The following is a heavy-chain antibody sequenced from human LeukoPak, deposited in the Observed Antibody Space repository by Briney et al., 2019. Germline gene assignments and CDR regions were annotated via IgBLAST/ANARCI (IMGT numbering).Heavy chain of an antibody. D-gene: IGHD5-24*01. Sequence: PGGSLRLSCVASGFTFSDYYMSWIRQAPGKGLEWVSYIPSTSSYTSYADSVRGRFTISRDNAKNSLYLQMNSLRAEDTAVYYCARDPVGGDIDYWGQGTLVTVSS. J-gene: IGHJ4*02. V-gene: IGHV3-11*06. CDR3: ARDPVGGDIDY. CDR1: GFTFSDYY. CDR2: IPSTSSYT.